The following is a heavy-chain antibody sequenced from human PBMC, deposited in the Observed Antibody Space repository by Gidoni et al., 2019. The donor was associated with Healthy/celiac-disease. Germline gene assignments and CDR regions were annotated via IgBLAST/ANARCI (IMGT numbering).Heavy chain of an antibody. CDR2: IKQDGSEK. J-gene: IGHJ4*02. V-gene: IGHV3-7*03. D-gene: IGHD6-13*01. Sequence: EVQLVESGGGWVQPGGSLRLSCAAAGFPFSSYWMSWVRQAPGKGLEWVANIKQDGSEKYYVASVKGRFTISRDNAKNSLYLQMNSLRAEDTAVYYCAREEQQLAFDYWGQGTLVTVSS. CDR1: GFPFSSYW. CDR3: AREEQQLAFDY.